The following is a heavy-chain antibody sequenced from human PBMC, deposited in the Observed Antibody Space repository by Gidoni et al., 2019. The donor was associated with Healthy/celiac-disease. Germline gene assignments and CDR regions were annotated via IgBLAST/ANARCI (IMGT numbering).Heavy chain of an antibody. CDR1: GFTFDDYA. Sequence: EVQLVESGGGLVQPGRSLRLSCSASGFTFDDYAMHWVRQAPGKGLEWVSGIRLNSGSIGYADSVKGRFTISRDNAKSSLYLQMNSLRAEDTALYYCAKDTMIVPKDGAFDIWGQGTMVTVSS. CDR2: IRLNSGSI. J-gene: IGHJ3*02. V-gene: IGHV3-9*01. D-gene: IGHD3-22*01. CDR3: AKDTMIVPKDGAFDI.